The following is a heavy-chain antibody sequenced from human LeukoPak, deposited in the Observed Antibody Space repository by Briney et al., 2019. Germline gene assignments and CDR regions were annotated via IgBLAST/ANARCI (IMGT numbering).Heavy chain of an antibody. Sequence: GGSLRLSCAAWGFTFSNYWMSWVREAPGKGLEGVGNIKQGGGEKYSVAPVTRRFTISRANAHNSLLLQMNSLRAADTAVYSCVKDRTFSDKWRNWFDPWGQGTLVAVSS. V-gene: IGHV3-7*01. J-gene: IGHJ5*02. CDR3: VKDRTFSDKWRNWFDP. D-gene: IGHD1-14*01. CDR2: IKQGGGEK. CDR1: GFTFSNYW.